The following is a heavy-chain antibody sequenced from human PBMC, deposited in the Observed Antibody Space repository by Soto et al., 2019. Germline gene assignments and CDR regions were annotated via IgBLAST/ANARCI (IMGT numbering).Heavy chain of an antibody. CDR3: ARGATIVVVPAAMSYNWFDP. CDR1: GGSFSGYY. Sequence: SETLSLTCAVYGGSFSGYYWSWIRQPPGKGLEWIGEINHSGSTNYNPSLKSRVTISVDTSKNQFSLKLSSVTAADTAVYYCARGATIVVVPAAMSYNWFDPWGQGTLVTVSS. D-gene: IGHD2-2*01. V-gene: IGHV4-34*01. J-gene: IGHJ5*02. CDR2: INHSGST.